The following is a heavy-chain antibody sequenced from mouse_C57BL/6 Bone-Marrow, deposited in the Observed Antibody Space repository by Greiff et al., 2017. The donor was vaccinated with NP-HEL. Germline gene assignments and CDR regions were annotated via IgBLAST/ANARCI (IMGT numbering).Heavy chain of an antibody. J-gene: IGHJ3*01. CDR2: INPNNGGT. Sequence: EVQLQQSGPELVKPGASVKIPCKASGYTFTDYNMDWVKQSHGKSLEWIGDINPNNGGTIYNQKFKGKATLTVDKSSSTAYMELRSLTSEDTAVYYCARGYYDYDVDWFAYWGQWTLVTVSA. CDR3: ARGYYDYDVDWFAY. CDR1: GYTFTDYN. V-gene: IGHV1-18*01. D-gene: IGHD2-4*01.